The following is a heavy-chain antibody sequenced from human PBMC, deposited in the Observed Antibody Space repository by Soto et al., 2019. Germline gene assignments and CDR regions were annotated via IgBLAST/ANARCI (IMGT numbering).Heavy chain of an antibody. V-gene: IGHV1-18*01. J-gene: IGHJ6*03. D-gene: IGHD3-16*01. Sequence: VQLVQPGAEVKKPGASVKVSWRASGYTFTSYGISWVRQDPGQGLEWLGWISAYNGNTHYAQKLQGRVTMATDTYTSTAHMEVGSLRSVDTAVYYCAIDVGVMGVSDENYYYFMGVWGKGTTVTFAS. CDR3: AIDVGVMGVSDENYYYFMGV. CDR2: ISAYNGNT. CDR1: GYTFTSYG.